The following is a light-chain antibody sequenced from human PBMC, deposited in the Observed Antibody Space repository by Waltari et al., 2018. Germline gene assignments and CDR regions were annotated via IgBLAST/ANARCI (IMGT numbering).Light chain of an antibody. J-gene: IGLJ2*01. CDR1: SLRTYY. CDR2: GKN. CDR3: HSRDSSGDVV. Sequence: SSELTQDPAVSVALGQTVRITCQGDSLRTYYVSWVHQKPGQAPALVIYGKNNRPSGIPDRFSASSSGSTASLTIIGAQAEEEADYYCHSRDSSGDVVIGGGTKLTVV. V-gene: IGLV3-19*01.